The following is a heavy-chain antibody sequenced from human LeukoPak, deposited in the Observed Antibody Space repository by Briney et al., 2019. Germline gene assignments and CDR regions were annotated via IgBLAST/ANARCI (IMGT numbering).Heavy chain of an antibody. D-gene: IGHD2-21*02. J-gene: IGHJ6*03. CDR2: ISSSSSYI. Sequence: GGSLRLSCAASGFTFSSYSMNWVRQAPGKGLKWVSSISSSSSYIYYADSVKGRFTISRDNAKNSLYLQMNSLRAEDTAVYYCARDQGPLAYCGGDCYRLYYYYYMDVWGKGTTVTVSS. CDR3: ARDQGPLAYCGGDCYRLYYYYYMDV. V-gene: IGHV3-21*01. CDR1: GFTFSSYS.